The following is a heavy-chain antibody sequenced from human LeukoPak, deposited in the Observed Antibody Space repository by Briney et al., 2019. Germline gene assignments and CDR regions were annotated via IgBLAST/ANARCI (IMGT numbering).Heavy chain of an antibody. CDR2: ISSSSSTI. Sequence: GGSLRLSYAASGFTFSSYSVNWVRRAPGKGLECVSYISSSSSTIYYADSVKGRFTISRDNSKNTLYLQMNSLRAEDTAVYYCAKDYYGSGSLFDYWGQGTLVTVSS. V-gene: IGHV3-48*01. J-gene: IGHJ4*02. CDR3: AKDYYGSGSLFDY. D-gene: IGHD3-10*01. CDR1: GFTFSSYS.